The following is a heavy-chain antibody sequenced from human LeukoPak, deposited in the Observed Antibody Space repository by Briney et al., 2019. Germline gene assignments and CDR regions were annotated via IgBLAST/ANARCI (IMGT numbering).Heavy chain of an antibody. CDR2: ISSSSSTI. Sequence: GGSLRLSCAASGFTFSSYSMNWVRQAPGKGLEWVSYISSSSSTIYYADSVKGRFTISRDNAKNSLYLQMNSLRDEDTAVYYCXXPIYYDSSGYDYWGQGTLVTVSS. CDR3: XXPIYYDSSGYDY. CDR1: GFTFSSYS. D-gene: IGHD3-22*01. V-gene: IGHV3-48*02. J-gene: IGHJ4*02.